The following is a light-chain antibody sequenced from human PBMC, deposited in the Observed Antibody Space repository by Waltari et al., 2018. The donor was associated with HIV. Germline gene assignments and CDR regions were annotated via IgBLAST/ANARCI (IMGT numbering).Light chain of an antibody. CDR1: SSDVGSYNR. CDR2: EVT. Sequence: QSALTQPPSVSGSPGQSVTISCTGTSSDVGSYNRVSWYQQPPGTAPKLMIYEVTNRPSGVPGRFSGSKSGNTASLTISGLQAEDEAHYYCSSYSSSSTWVFGGGTKLTVL. J-gene: IGLJ3*02. V-gene: IGLV2-18*02. CDR3: SSYSSSSTWV.